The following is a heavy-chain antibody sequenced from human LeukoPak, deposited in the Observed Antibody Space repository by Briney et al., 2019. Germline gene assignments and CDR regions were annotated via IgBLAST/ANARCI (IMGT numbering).Heavy chain of an antibody. J-gene: IGHJ6*03. CDR3: ASLRQQLVSNYYMDV. CDR2: INHSGST. Sequence: ASETLSLTCAVYGESFSGYYWSWIRQPPGKGLEWIGEINHSGSTNYNPSLKSRVTISVDTSKNQFSLKLSSVTAADTAVYYCASLRQQLVSNYYMDVWGKGTTVTVSS. CDR1: GESFSGYY. D-gene: IGHD6-13*01. V-gene: IGHV4-34*01.